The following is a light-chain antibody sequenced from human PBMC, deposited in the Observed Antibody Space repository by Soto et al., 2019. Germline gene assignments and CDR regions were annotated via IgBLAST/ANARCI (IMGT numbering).Light chain of an antibody. CDR2: AAS. V-gene: IGKV1-39*01. CDR3: QQSYSIFT. Sequence: DIQMTQSPSSLSASVGDRVTITCRASQSISSYFNWYQQKPGKAPKLLIYAASSLQSGVPSRFSGSGSGTDFTLTISSLQPEDFATYYCQQSYSIFTFGPGTKVDIK. CDR1: QSISSY. J-gene: IGKJ3*01.